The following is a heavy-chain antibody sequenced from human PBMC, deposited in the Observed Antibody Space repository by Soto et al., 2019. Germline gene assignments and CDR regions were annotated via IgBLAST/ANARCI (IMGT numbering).Heavy chain of an antibody. D-gene: IGHD2-15*01. Sequence: PGGSLRLSCAASGFTVSSNYMSWVRQAPGKGLEWVSVIYSGGSTYYADSVKGRFTISRDNSKNTLYLQMNSPRAEDTAVYYCGRAVVVAATPGGYYYYYMDAWGKGTTVTVSS. J-gene: IGHJ6*03. CDR3: GRAVVVAATPGGYYYYYMDA. CDR2: IYSGGST. CDR1: GFTVSSNY. V-gene: IGHV3-66*01.